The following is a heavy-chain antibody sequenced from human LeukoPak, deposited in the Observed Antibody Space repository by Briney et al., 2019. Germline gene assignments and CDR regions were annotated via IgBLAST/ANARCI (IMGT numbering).Heavy chain of an antibody. Sequence: GGSLRLSCAASGFTFSSYAMTWVRQAPGKGLEWVAVISYDGSNIYYADSVRGRFTIARDNSKNTVYLQMNSLRAEDTAVYYCARAKQLDYWGQGTLVTVSS. V-gene: IGHV3-30-3*01. CDR1: GFTFSSYA. CDR2: ISYDGSNI. J-gene: IGHJ4*02. CDR3: ARAKQLDY. D-gene: IGHD1/OR15-1a*01.